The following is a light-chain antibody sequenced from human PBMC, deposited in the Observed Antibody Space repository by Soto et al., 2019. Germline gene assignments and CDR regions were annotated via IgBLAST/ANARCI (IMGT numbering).Light chain of an antibody. J-gene: IGKJ4*01. V-gene: IGKV3-20*01. Sequence: ETVLTQSPGTLSLSPGERATLSCRASHIVSINYFAWYQQKPGQAPRLLIYGASSRATGIPDRFSGSGSGTDFTLTISRLEPEDYAVYYCQQYGNSPLTFGGGTKVDIK. CDR2: GAS. CDR1: HIVSINY. CDR3: QQYGNSPLT.